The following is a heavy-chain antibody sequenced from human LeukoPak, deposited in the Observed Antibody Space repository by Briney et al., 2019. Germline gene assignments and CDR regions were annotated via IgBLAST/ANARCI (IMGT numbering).Heavy chain of an antibody. V-gene: IGHV4-4*02. D-gene: IGHD6-19*01. CDR3: ATILRGGSGCPDAFDI. CDR1: GDSISSSNW. CDR2: IYHSGST. Sequence: SGTLSLTCAVSGDSISSSNWWSWVRQPPGKGLEWIGEIYHSGSTNYNPSLKSRVTISVDKSKNQFSLKLSSVTAADTAVYYCATILRGGSGCPDAFDIWGQGTMVTVSS. J-gene: IGHJ3*02.